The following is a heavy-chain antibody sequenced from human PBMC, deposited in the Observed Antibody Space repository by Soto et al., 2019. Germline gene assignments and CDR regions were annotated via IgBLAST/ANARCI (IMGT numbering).Heavy chain of an antibody. CDR3: ARHPAIAVAGAVYGMDV. CDR1: GYSFTSYW. CDR2: IDPSDSYT. J-gene: IGHJ6*02. V-gene: IGHV5-10-1*01. Sequence: GESLKISCKGSGYSFTSYWISWVRQMPGKGLEWMGTIDPSDSYTNYSPSFQGHVTMSADKSISTAYLQWRSLKASDTAMYYCARHPAIAVAGAVYGMDVWGQGTTVTVSS. D-gene: IGHD6-19*01.